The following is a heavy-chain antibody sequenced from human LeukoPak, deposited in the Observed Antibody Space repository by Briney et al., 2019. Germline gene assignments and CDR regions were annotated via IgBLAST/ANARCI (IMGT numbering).Heavy chain of an antibody. CDR2: IHHRGST. V-gene: IGHV4-59*01. CDR1: GGSMSSYY. J-gene: IGHJ1*01. D-gene: IGHD3/OR15-3a*01. CDR3: AGWVWTVSRVEYFEN. Sequence: SETLSLTCTVSGGSMSSYYWSWVRQPPGKGLELIGNIHHRGSTNYHSSLKSRVTMSIDTSKNLFSLNLSSVTAADTAVYYCAGWVWTVSRVEYFENWGQGTLVTVSS.